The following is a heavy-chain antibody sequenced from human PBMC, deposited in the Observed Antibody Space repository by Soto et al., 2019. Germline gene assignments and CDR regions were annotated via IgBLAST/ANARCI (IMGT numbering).Heavy chain of an antibody. V-gene: IGHV3-23*01. Sequence: EVQLLESGGGLVQPGGSLRLSCAASGFTFSSYAMSWVRQAPGKGLEWVSAISGSGGGTYYADSVKGRFTISRDNSKNTLYLQMNSLRAEDTAVYYCAKDSLKNVYGDSLDYWGQGTLVTVSS. CDR1: GFTFSSYA. CDR3: AKDSLKNVYGDSLDY. J-gene: IGHJ4*02. D-gene: IGHD4-17*01. CDR2: ISGSGGGT.